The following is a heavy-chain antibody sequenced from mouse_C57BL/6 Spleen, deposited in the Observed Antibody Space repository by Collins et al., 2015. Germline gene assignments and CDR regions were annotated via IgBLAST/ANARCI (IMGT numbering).Heavy chain of an antibody. CDR2: IDPSDSYT. J-gene: IGHJ2*01. CDR1: GYTFTSYW. Sequence: QVQLQQPGAELVMPGASVKLSCKASGYTFTSYWMHWVKQRPGQGLEWIGEIDPSDSYTNYNQKFKGKSTLTVDKSSSTAYMQLSSLTSEDSAVYYCARAILSGYYFDYWGQGTTLTVSS. V-gene: IGHV1-69*01. CDR3: ARAILSGYYFDY.